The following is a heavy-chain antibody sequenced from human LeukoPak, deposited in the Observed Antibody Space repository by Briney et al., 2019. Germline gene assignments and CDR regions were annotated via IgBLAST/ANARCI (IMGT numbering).Heavy chain of an antibody. CDR2: IYYSGST. V-gene: IGHV4-39*01. CDR3: ASHTYYYDSYYFDC. CDR1: GGSISSSSYY. Sequence: PSETLSLTCTVSGGSISSSSYYWGWIRQPPGKGLEWIGSIYYSGSTYYNPSLKSRVTISVDTSKNQFSLKLSSVTAADTAVYYCASHTYYYDSYYFDCWGQGTLVTVSS. D-gene: IGHD3-22*01. J-gene: IGHJ4*02.